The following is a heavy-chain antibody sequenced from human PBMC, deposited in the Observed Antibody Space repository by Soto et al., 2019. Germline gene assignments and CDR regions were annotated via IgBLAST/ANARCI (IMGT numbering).Heavy chain of an antibody. D-gene: IGHD2-2*02. Sequence: EVQLVESGGGLVKPGGSLRLSCAASGFTFSSYSMNWVRQAPGKGLEWVSSISSSSSYIYYADSVKGRFTISRDNAKNSLYLQMNSLRAEDTAVYYCARDTYYQLLYVIYGMDVWGQGTTVTVSS. V-gene: IGHV3-21*01. CDR2: ISSSSSYI. CDR1: GFTFSSYS. J-gene: IGHJ6*02. CDR3: ARDTYYQLLYVIYGMDV.